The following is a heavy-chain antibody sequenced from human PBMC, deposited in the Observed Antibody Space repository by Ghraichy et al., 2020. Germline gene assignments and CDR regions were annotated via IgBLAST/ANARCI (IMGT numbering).Heavy chain of an antibody. D-gene: IGHD6-13*01. CDR3: AKDRAAAAGTRTVDDY. CDR2: ISGSGGST. J-gene: IGHJ4*02. CDR1: GFTFSSYA. V-gene: IGHV3-23*01. Sequence: GGSLRLSCAASGFTFSSYAMSWVRQAPGKGLEWVSAISGSGGSTYYADSVKGRFTISRDNSKNTLYLQMNSLRDEDTAVYYCAKDRAAAAGTRTVDDYWGQGTLVTVSS.